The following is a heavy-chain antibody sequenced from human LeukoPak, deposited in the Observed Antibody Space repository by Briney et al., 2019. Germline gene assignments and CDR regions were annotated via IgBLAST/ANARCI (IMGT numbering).Heavy chain of an antibody. D-gene: IGHD3-3*01. CDR1: GFSFSDAW. Sequence: PGGSLRLSCVASGFSFSDAWMSWVRQAPGKGLEWVGRIKSKTDGGTTDYAAPVKGRFTISRDDLENTVYLQMNSLKIADTAVYYCTTEPLTREPPTIFGVKTSSFDYWGQGTLVTVSS. CDR2: IKSKTDGGTT. V-gene: IGHV3-15*01. CDR3: TTEPLTREPPTIFGVKTSSFDY. J-gene: IGHJ4*02.